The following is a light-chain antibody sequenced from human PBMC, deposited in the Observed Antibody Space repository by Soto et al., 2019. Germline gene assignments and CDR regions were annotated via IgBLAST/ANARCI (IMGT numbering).Light chain of an antibody. Sequence: DIQMTQSPSSLSASVGDRVTITCRASQGISNYLAWYQQKPGKVPKLLIYAASTLQSGVPSRFSGSGSGTDSHLNISSLETEDGASYSSRKYNSAPLTFGVMTKVEIK. CDR1: QGISNY. CDR3: RKYNSAPLT. J-gene: IGKJ4*01. V-gene: IGKV1-27*01. CDR2: AAS.